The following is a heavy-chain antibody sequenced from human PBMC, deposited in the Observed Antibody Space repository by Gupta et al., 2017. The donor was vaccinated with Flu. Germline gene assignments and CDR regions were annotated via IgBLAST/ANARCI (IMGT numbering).Heavy chain of an antibody. J-gene: IGHJ4*02. CDR2: IYYSGAT. V-gene: IGHV4-59*01. CDR1: GGPIDSFY. Sequence: GGPIDSFYGSWIRQPPGKGLEWIGWIYYSGATNYNPSLKSRVTMSVDTSKSQFSLKLTSVTAADTALYFCAGGGTYGLFDYWGQGALATVSS. D-gene: IGHD4-17*01. CDR3: AGGGTYGLFDY.